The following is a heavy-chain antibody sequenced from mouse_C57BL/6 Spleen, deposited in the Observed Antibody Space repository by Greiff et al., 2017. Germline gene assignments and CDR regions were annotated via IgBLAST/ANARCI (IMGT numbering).Heavy chain of an antibody. Sequence: QVQLQQSGAELVKPGASVKISCKASGYAFSSYWMNWVKPRPGKGLEWIGQIYPGDGDTNYNGKFKGKATLTADKSSSTAYMQLSSLTSEDSAVYFCARGGGYYYGSRGNFDVWGTGTTVTVSS. CDR2: IYPGDGDT. V-gene: IGHV1-80*01. CDR3: ARGGGYYYGSRGNFDV. CDR1: GYAFSSYW. D-gene: IGHD1-1*01. J-gene: IGHJ1*03.